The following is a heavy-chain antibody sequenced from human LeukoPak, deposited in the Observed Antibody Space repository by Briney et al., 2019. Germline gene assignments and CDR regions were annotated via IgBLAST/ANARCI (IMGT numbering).Heavy chain of an antibody. CDR1: GGSISSSSYY. Sequence: SETLSLTCTVSGGSISSSSYYWGWIRQPPGKGLEWIGSIYYSGSTYYNPSLKSRVTISVDTSKNQFSLKLSSVTAADTAVYYCARGRGIAVAGNFDYWGQGTLVTVSS. V-gene: IGHV4-39*01. CDR3: ARGRGIAVAGNFDY. CDR2: IYYSGST. J-gene: IGHJ4*02. D-gene: IGHD6-19*01.